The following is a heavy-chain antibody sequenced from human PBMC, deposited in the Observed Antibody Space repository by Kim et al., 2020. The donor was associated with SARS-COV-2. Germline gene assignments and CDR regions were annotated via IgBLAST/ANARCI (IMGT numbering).Heavy chain of an antibody. D-gene: IGHD5-12*01. Sequence: SETLSLTCTVSGGSISSYYWSWIRQPAGKGLEWIGRIYTSGSTNYNPSLKSRVTMSVDTSKNQFSLKLSSVTAADTAVYYCARVHGEYSGYDLGSFWFDPWGQGTLVTVSS. CDR1: GGSISSYY. J-gene: IGHJ5*02. CDR2: IYTSGST. V-gene: IGHV4-4*07. CDR3: ARVHGEYSGYDLGSFWFDP.